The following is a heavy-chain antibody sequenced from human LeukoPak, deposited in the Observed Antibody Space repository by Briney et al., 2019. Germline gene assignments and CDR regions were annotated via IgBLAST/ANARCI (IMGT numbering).Heavy chain of an antibody. Sequence: GGSLRLSCAASGFAFSSYGMHWVRQAPGKGLEWVAVISYDGSNKYYADSVKGRFTISRDNSKNTLYLQMNSLRAEDTAVYYCAKGIMVRGFYYGMDVWGQGTTVTVSS. V-gene: IGHV3-30*18. CDR1: GFAFSSYG. J-gene: IGHJ6*02. CDR2: ISYDGSNK. D-gene: IGHD3-10*01. CDR3: AKGIMVRGFYYGMDV.